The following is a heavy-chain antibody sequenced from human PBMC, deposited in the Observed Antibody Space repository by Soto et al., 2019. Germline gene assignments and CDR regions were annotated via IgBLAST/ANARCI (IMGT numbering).Heavy chain of an antibody. V-gene: IGHV3-74*01. CDR2: INSDRSST. CDR1: GFTFCSYW. Sequence: GGSLRLSCAASGFTFCSYWMHWVRQAPGKRLVLVSRINSDRSSTSYADSVKGRFTISRDNAKNTLYLQMNSLRAEDTAVYYCAIRASYYDSSGYFDYWGQGTLVTVSS. CDR3: AIRASYYDSSGYFDY. D-gene: IGHD3-22*01. J-gene: IGHJ4*02.